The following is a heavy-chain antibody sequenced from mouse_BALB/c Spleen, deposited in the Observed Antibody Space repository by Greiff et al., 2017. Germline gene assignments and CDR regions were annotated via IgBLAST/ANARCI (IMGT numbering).Heavy chain of an antibody. CDR2: IYPGDGST. Sequence: VKLMESGPELVTPGALVKISCKASGYTFTSYDINWVKQRPGQGLEWIGWIYPGDGSTKYNEKFKGKATLTADKSSSTAYMQLSSLTSEYSAVYFCARRDYGYGFAYWGQGTLVTVAA. CDR3: ARRDYGYGFAY. V-gene: IGHV1S56*01. J-gene: IGHJ3*01. CDR1: GYTFTSYD. D-gene: IGHD1-2*01.